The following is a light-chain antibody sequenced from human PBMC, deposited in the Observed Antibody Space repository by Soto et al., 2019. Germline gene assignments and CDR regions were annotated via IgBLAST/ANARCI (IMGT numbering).Light chain of an antibody. CDR1: SSDVGGYNF. CDR2: EVT. Sequence: ALTQPPSASGSPGQSVTISCTGTSSDVGGYNFVSWYQQHPGKAPKLMIYEVTKRPSGVPDRFSGSKSGNTASLTVSGLQAEDEADYYCSSYAGGNEVIFGGGTKLTVL. V-gene: IGLV2-8*01. J-gene: IGLJ2*01. CDR3: SSYAGGNEVI.